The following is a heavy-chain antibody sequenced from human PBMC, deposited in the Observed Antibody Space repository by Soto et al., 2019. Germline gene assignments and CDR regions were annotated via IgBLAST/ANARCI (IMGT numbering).Heavy chain of an antibody. D-gene: IGHD2-21*01. V-gene: IGHV3-73*02. CDR3: TRIAPSYNMDV. J-gene: IGHJ6*02. CDR1: GFTFSGSA. CDR2: IRNKADNYAT. Sequence: EVHLVESGGGLVQPGGSLRLSCAASGFTFSGSAMHWVRQASGKGLEWVGRIRNKADNYATAYTASVKGRFIISRDGSMNTAYLQMSSLQAEDTALYYCTRIAPSYNMDVGGQGTTVTVSS.